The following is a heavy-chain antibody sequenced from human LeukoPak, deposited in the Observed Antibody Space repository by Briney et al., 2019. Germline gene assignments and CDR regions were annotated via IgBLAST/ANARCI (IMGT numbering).Heavy chain of an antibody. CDR2: IDSSSSTI. J-gene: IGHJ4*02. V-gene: IGHV3-48*02. CDR3: AGTAIIIRGVIAYYFDY. CDR1: GFTFSSYS. Sequence: GGSLRLSCAASGFTFSSYSMNWVRQAPGKGLEWVSYIDSSSSTIYYADSVKGRFTISRDNAKNSLYMQMDSLRDEDTAVYYCAGTAIIIRGVIAYYFDYWGQGTLVTVSS. D-gene: IGHD3-10*01.